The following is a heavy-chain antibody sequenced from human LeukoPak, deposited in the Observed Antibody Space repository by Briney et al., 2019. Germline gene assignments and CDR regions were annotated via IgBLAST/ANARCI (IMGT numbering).Heavy chain of an antibody. Sequence: GGSLRLSCVVSGYSFSTNMMTWVRQAPGKGPEWVATILPGGKESYRVESVKGRFTVSRDNPKNSLFLQMNSLRVDDTAVYYCMAAHGYWGQGTLVTVSS. CDR3: MAAHGY. J-gene: IGHJ4*02. D-gene: IGHD5-24*01. CDR1: GYSFSTNM. V-gene: IGHV3-7*01. CDR2: ILPGGKES.